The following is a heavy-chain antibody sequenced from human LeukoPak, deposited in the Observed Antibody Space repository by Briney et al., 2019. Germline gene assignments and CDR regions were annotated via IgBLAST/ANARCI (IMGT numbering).Heavy chain of an antibody. J-gene: IGHJ4*02. V-gene: IGHV4-39*01. CDR1: GGSISSSSYY. Sequence: SETLSLTCTVSGGSISSSSYYWGWIRQPPGKGLEWIGSIYYSGSTYYNPSLKSRVTISVDTSKNQFSLKLSSVTAADTAVYYCAGQMSYYDSSGFGYWGQGTLVTVSS. CDR3: AGQMSYYDSSGFGY. D-gene: IGHD3-22*01. CDR2: IYYSGST.